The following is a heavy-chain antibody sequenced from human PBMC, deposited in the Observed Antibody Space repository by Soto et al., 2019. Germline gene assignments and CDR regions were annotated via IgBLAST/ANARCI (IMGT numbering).Heavy chain of an antibody. Sequence: SVKVSCKASGGTFSSYTISWVRQAPGQGLEWMGRIIPILGIANYAQKFQGRVTITRDTSTSTAYMELSSLRSEDTAVYYCARDFSNYCDYWGQGTLVTVSS. V-gene: IGHV1-69*04. CDR2: IIPILGIA. CDR1: GGTFSSYT. D-gene: IGHD4-4*01. J-gene: IGHJ4*02. CDR3: ARDFSNYCDY.